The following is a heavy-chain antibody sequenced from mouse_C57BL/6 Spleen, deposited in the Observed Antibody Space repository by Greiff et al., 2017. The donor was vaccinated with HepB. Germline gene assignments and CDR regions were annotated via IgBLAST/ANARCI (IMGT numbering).Heavy chain of an antibody. D-gene: IGHD1-1*01. Sequence: VQLQQSGAELARPGASVKLSCKASGYTFTSYGISWVKQRTGQGLEWIGEIYPRSGNTYYNEKFKGKATLTADKSSSTAYMKLRSLTSEDSAVYFCAEIYGSFAYWGQGTLVTVSA. CDR3: AEIYGSFAY. CDR2: IYPRSGNT. V-gene: IGHV1-81*01. J-gene: IGHJ3*01. CDR1: GYTFTSYG.